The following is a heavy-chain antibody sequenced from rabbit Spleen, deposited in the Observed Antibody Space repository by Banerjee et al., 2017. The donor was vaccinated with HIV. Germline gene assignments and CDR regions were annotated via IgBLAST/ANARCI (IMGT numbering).Heavy chain of an antibody. CDR2: IYRGDGYST. J-gene: IGHJ4*01. CDR1: GFSFNNNYY. CDR3: ARDLTDIIGWNFGW. Sequence: QEQLEESGGGLVQPEGSLTLTCTASGFSFNNNYYMCWVRQAPGKGLEWIACIYRGDGYSTAYASWAKGRFTFSRTSSTTVTLQMTSLTAADTATYFCARDLTDIIGWNFGWWGQGTLVTVS. D-gene: IGHD4-1*01. V-gene: IGHV1S45*01.